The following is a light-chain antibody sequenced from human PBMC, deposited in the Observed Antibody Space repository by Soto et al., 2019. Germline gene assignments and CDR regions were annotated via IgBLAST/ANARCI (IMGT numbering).Light chain of an antibody. V-gene: IGKV3-20*01. Sequence: EIVLTQSPGTLSLSPGERATLSCRASLSVSSGYLAWYQQKHGQAPRLLIYGASSRATGIPDRFSGSGSGTDFTLTISRLEPEDFAVYYCQQYGSSRTFGQGTKVDIK. CDR1: LSVSSGY. CDR3: QQYGSSRT. J-gene: IGKJ1*01. CDR2: GAS.